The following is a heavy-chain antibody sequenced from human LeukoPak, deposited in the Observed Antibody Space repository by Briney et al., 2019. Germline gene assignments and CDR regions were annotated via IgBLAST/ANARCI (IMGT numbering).Heavy chain of an antibody. D-gene: IGHD5-12*01. V-gene: IGHV1-46*01. CDR2: INPSGGST. CDR3: ARAQVAMAVDY. J-gene: IGHJ4*02. CDR1: GYTFTSYY. Sequence: GSVKVSCKASGYTFTSYYMHWVRQAPGQGLEWMGIINPSGGSTSYAQKFQGRVTMTRDTSISTAYMELSRLRSDDTAVYYCARAQVAMAVDYWGQGTLVTVSS.